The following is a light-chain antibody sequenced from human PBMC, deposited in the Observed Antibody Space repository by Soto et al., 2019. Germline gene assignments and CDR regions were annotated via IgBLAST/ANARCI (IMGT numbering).Light chain of an antibody. CDR1: QSVSNNY. CDR2: GAS. Sequence: EIVLTPSSGTLSLSPGGRATLSFRASQSVSNNYLAWYQQKPGQAPRLLIYGASNRATGIPDRFSGSGSGTDFTLTISRLEPEDFAVYYCQQYGSSPITFGQGTRLEI. V-gene: IGKV3-20*01. CDR3: QQYGSSPIT. J-gene: IGKJ5*01.